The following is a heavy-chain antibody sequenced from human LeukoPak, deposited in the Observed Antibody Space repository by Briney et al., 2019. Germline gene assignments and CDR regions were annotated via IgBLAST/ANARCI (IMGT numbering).Heavy chain of an antibody. CDR1: GFTFSSYW. D-gene: IGHD3-16*01. J-gene: IGHJ6*03. V-gene: IGHV3-7*01. CDR3: ARVMSASVWRSYGSYYYYYYIYL. Sequence: PGGSLRLSCTASGFTFSSYWMSWVRQAPGKGLEWVANIKQDGSEKYSVDSVKGRFTISRDKAKNSLYMQMNSLRAEDTAVYYSARVMSASVWRSYGSYYYYYYIYLWGQGTTVTVSS. CDR2: IKQDGSEK.